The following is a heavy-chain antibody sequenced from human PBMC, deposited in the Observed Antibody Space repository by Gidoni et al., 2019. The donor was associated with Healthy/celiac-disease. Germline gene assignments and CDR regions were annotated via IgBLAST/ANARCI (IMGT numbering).Heavy chain of an antibody. V-gene: IGHV4-39*01. CDR2: IYYSGST. CDR1: GGSISSSSYY. D-gene: IGHD6-19*01. Sequence: QLQLQESGPGLVKPSETLSLTCTVSGGSISSSSYYWGWIRQPPGKGLEWIGSIYYSGSTYYNPSLKSRVTISVDTSKNQFSLKLSSVTAADTAVYYCARIIAVAGGGFDYWGQGTLVTVSS. J-gene: IGHJ4*02. CDR3: ARIIAVAGGGFDY.